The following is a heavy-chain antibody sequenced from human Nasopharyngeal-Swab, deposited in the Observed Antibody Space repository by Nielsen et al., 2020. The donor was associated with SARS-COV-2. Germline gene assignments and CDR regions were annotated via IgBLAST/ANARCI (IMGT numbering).Heavy chain of an antibody. Sequence: GGSLRLSCAASGFSVRSNYMNWVRLAPGKGLEWVSVIHGGGTTYYADSVKGRFAISRDNSKNTVDLQMNSLRVEDTALYYCSSTGGRGWLALGAFDIWGQGTMVTVSS. CDR3: SSTGGRGWLALGAFDI. J-gene: IGHJ3*02. CDR1: GFSVRSNY. CDR2: IHGGGTT. V-gene: IGHV3-53*01. D-gene: IGHD6-19*01.